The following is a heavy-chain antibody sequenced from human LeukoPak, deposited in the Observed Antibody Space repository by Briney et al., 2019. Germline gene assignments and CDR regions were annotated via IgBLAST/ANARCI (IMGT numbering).Heavy chain of an antibody. Sequence: GGSLRLSCAASGFTSSSYAMSWVRQAPGKGLEWVSAISGSGGSTYYADSVKGRFTISRDNSKNTLYLQMNSLRAEDAAVYYCAKDLGYCTNGVCYDLDYWGQGTLVTVSS. J-gene: IGHJ4*02. CDR3: AKDLGYCTNGVCYDLDY. V-gene: IGHV3-23*01. CDR2: ISGSGGST. D-gene: IGHD2-8*01. CDR1: GFTSSSYA.